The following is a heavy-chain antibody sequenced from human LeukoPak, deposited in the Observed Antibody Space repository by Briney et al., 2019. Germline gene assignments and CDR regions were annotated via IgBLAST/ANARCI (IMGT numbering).Heavy chain of an antibody. CDR3: ARDGDGYNGWYFDL. Sequence: PSETLSLTCTVSGGSISSGSYYWSWIRQPAGKGLEGIGRIYTSGSTNYNPSLKSRVTISVDTSKNQFSLKLSSVTAADTAVYYCARDGDGYNGWYFDLWGRGTLVTVSS. CDR1: GGSISSGSYY. J-gene: IGHJ2*01. CDR2: IYTSGST. V-gene: IGHV4-61*02. D-gene: IGHD5-24*01.